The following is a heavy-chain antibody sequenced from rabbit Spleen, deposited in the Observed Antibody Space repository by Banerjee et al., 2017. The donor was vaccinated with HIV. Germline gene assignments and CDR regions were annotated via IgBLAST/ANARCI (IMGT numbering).Heavy chain of an antibody. CDR1: GFDFSSNP. Sequence: QSLEESGGDLVKPGASLTLTCTASGFDFSSNPMCWVRQAPGKGLELIACIYGSGGSTWYASWVNGRFTISKTSSTTVTLQMTSLTVADTATYFCARSGYVGGDYTWGLWGQGTLVTVS. V-gene: IGHV1S40*01. J-gene: IGHJ3*01. CDR3: ARSGYVGGDYTWGL. CDR2: IYGSGGST. D-gene: IGHD1-1*01.